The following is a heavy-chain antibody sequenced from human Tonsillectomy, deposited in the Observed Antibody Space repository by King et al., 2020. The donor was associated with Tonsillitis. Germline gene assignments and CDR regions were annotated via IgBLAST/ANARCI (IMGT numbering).Heavy chain of an antibody. V-gene: IGHV1-24*01. CDR1: GYTLTELS. CDR3: ATDRLTVAGLRNFDY. CDR2: FDPEDGET. D-gene: IGHD6-19*01. J-gene: IGHJ4*02. Sequence: KLVQSGAEVKKPGVSVKVSCKVSGYTLTELSMHWVRQAPGKGLEWMGGFDPEDGETIYAQKFQGRVTMTEDSSTDTAYMELRSLRSEDTAVYYCATDRLTVAGLRNFDYWGQGTLVTVSS.